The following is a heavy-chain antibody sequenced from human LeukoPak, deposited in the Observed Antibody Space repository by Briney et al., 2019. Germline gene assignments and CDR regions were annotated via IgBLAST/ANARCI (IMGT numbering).Heavy chain of an antibody. D-gene: IGHD3-10*01. CDR3: ARGLLLWFGEPPGFDL. J-gene: IGHJ2*01. CDR1: GGSFSGYY. Sequence: SETLSLTSAVYGGSFSGYYWNWIRQPPGKGLESIGEVNHSGSTNYNPSLKSRVTISVDTSKNQFSLKLSSVTAADTAVYYCARGLLLWFGEPPGFDLWGRGTLVTVSS. CDR2: VNHSGST. V-gene: IGHV4-34*01.